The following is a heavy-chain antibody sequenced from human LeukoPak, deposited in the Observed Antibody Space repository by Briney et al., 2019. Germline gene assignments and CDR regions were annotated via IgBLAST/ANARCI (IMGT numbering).Heavy chain of an antibody. Sequence: GASVKVSCKASGYTFTSYGISWVRQAPGQGLEWMGRISAYNGNTNYAQKLQGRVTMTTDTSTSTAYMELRSLRSDDTAVYYCARDTLREMATITSYYYYYMDVWGKGTTVTVSS. CDR3: ARDTLREMATITSYYYYYMDV. CDR1: GYTFTSYG. J-gene: IGHJ6*03. D-gene: IGHD5-24*01. CDR2: ISAYNGNT. V-gene: IGHV1-18*01.